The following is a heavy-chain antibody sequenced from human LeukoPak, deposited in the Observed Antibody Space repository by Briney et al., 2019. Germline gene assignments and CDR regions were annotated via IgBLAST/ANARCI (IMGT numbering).Heavy chain of an antibody. Sequence: GGCLRLSCVASGITLSSNFMSWVRPPRGKGVEGVSIIYSGGTTYNADSVQGRFTSSRNNSKNTVYLQMISLRVEDTAVYYCAKDPRSTGKSNYDMDVWGQGTTVTVSS. CDR2: IYSGGTT. D-gene: IGHD3-10*01. V-gene: IGHV3-53*01. CDR1: GITLSSNF. CDR3: AKDPRSTGKSNYDMDV. J-gene: IGHJ6*02.